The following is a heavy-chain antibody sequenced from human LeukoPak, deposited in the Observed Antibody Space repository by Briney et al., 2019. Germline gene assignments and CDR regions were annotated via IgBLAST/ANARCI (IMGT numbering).Heavy chain of an antibody. J-gene: IGHJ4*02. D-gene: IGHD4-17*01. CDR3: ARGHGDYPFDY. CDR2: IYHSGST. CDR1: GGSISSGGYS. V-gene: IGHV4-30-2*01. Sequence: PSETLSPTCAVSGGSISSGGYSWSWIRQPPGKGLEWIGYIYHSGSTYYNPSLKSRVTISVDRSKNQFSLTLSSVTAADTAVYYCARGHGDYPFDYWGQGTLVTVSS.